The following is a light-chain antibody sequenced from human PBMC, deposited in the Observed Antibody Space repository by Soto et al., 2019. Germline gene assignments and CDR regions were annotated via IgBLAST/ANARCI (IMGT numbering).Light chain of an antibody. CDR3: HQYGSSPST. J-gene: IGKJ1*01. Sequence: EIVLTQSPGTLSLSPGARATLSWRASPSVSSSYLAWYQQKPGQAPRLLIYGASSRPTGIPDRISGSGSGTDFTLTISRLEPEDFAVYYCHQYGSSPSTFGQGTKVDIK. CDR1: PSVSSSY. V-gene: IGKV3-20*01. CDR2: GAS.